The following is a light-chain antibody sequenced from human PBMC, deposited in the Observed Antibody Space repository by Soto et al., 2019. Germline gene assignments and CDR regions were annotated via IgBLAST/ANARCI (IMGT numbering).Light chain of an antibody. Sequence: EIVLTQSPATLSLSPGERATLSCRASQSVDSAYLAWYHQRPGQAPRLLIYGASNRATGIPNRFGGSGSGTDFNLTISRLEPEDSAVYYCQQYGNSPLYSFGQGTKVDIK. J-gene: IGKJ2*01. CDR3: QQYGNSPLYS. V-gene: IGKV3-20*01. CDR2: GAS. CDR1: QSVDSAY.